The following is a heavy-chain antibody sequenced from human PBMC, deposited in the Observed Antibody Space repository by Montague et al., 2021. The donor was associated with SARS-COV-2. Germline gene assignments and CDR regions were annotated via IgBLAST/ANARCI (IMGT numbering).Heavy chain of an antibody. CDR1: GGSFSNYY. Sequence: SETLSLTCAISGGSFSNYYWSWIRQPPGKGLEWIGEVNQSGTTIYNPSVKSGVTISEDTSKNQFSLKLSSVTAADTAVYYCARVPVLLWFGERGYWFDPWGQGTLVTVSS. CDR2: VNQSGTT. CDR3: ARVPVLLWFGERGYWFDP. V-gene: IGHV4-34*01. D-gene: IGHD3-10*01. J-gene: IGHJ5*02.